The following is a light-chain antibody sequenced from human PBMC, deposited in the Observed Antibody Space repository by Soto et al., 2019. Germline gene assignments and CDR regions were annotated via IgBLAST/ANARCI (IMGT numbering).Light chain of an antibody. J-gene: IGLJ1*01. CDR2: EVI. V-gene: IGLV2-8*01. Sequence: QSVLTQPPSASGSPGQSVTISCTGTSSDIGYYKYVSWYQQHPGKAPKLIIYEVIKRPSGVPDRFSGSKSGNTASLTVSGLQAEDEADYYCCSYAGSNLGVFGTGTKVTVL. CDR3: CSYAGSNLGV. CDR1: SSDIGYYKY.